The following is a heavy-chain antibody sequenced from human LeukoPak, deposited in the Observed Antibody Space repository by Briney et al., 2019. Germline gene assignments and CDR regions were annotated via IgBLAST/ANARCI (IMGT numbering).Heavy chain of an antibody. Sequence: ASVKVSCKASGGTFSSYAISWVRQAPGQGLEWMGGIIPIFGTANYAQKFQGRVTITADKSTSTAYMELSSLRSEDTAVYYCARSYCSGGSCGRFDPWGQGTLVTVSS. CDR1: GGTFSSYA. V-gene: IGHV1-69*06. CDR2: IIPIFGTA. CDR3: ARSYCSGGSCGRFDP. D-gene: IGHD2-15*01. J-gene: IGHJ5*02.